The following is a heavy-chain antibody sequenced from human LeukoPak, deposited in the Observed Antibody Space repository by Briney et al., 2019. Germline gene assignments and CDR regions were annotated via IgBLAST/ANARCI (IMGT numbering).Heavy chain of an antibody. V-gene: IGHV4-39*01. Sequence: PSETLSLTCSVSGGTISNTNYHWGWIRQPPGEGLEWIGSIYYSGSTYYNSSLKSRVIISVDTSKTQFSLKLSSVTAADTAVYLCARQVGPWYYGMDVWGQGTTVTVSS. J-gene: IGHJ6*02. D-gene: IGHD6-13*01. CDR2: IYYSGST. CDR1: GGTISNTNYH. CDR3: ARQVGPWYYGMDV.